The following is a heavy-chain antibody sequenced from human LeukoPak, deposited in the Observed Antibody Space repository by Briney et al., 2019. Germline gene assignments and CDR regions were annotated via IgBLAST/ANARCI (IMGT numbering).Heavy chain of an antibody. D-gene: IGHD4-17*01. CDR2: IKSKTDGGTT. V-gene: IGHV3-15*01. CDR1: GFTFNNAW. Sequence: NPGGSLRLSCAVSGFTFNNAWMSWVRQAPGKGLEWVGRIKSKTDGGTTDYAAPVKGRFTISGDESINTLYLQMNSLKTEDTAVYYCTTLGDYEHDYWGQGTLVTVSS. J-gene: IGHJ4*02. CDR3: TTLGDYEHDY.